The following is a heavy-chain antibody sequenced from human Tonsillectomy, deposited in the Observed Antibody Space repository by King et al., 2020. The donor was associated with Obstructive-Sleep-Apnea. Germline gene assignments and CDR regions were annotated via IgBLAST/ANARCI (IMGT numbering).Heavy chain of an antibody. V-gene: IGHV3-15*01. Sequence: VQLVESGGGLVKPGGSLRLSCAASGFTFSDAWMSWVRQAPEKVLEWLGRIKSKAGGGPPDYAAPVKGRITISSDDSKNTLYLQMNSLKTEDTAVYYCTHIVVVPAAIGHWGQGTLVTVSS. CDR3: THIVVVPAAIGH. D-gene: IGHD2-2*02. CDR2: IKSKAGGGPP. J-gene: IGHJ4*02. CDR1: GFTFSDAW.